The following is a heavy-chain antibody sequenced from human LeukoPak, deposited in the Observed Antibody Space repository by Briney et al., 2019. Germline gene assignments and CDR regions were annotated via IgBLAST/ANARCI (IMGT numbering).Heavy chain of an antibody. V-gene: IGHV3-74*01. CDR1: GNYW. J-gene: IGHJ5*02. CDR3: ARDPRNVGLAP. Sequence: GGFLRLSCAASGNYWMHWVRQAPGKGLVWVSHINSDGSWTSYADSVKGRFTMSRDNVKNTLYLQMNSLRVEDTAVYYCARDPRNVGLAPWGQGTLVTVSS. D-gene: IGHD2-15*01. CDR2: INSDGSWT.